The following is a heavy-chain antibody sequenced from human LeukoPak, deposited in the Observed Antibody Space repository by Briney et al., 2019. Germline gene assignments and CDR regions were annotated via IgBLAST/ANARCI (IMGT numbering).Heavy chain of an antibody. J-gene: IGHJ4*02. Sequence: GGSLRLSCAASGFTFSDYYMSWIRQAPGNGLEWVSYISSSGSTIYYADSVKGRFTISRDNAKNSLYLQMNSLRAEDTAVYYCARSAYYDFWSGYPIHFDYWGQGTLVTVSS. CDR1: GFTFSDYY. D-gene: IGHD3-3*01. CDR3: ARSAYYDFWSGYPIHFDY. CDR2: ISSSGSTI. V-gene: IGHV3-11*01.